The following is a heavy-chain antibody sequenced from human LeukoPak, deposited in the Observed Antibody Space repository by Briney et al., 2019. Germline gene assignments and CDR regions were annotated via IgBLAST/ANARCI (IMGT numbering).Heavy chain of an antibody. D-gene: IGHD6-13*01. CDR1: GGSISSYY. CDR2: IYYSGST. J-gene: IGHJ5*02. Sequence: PSETLSLTCTVSGGSISSYYWSWIRQPPGKGLEWIGYIYYSGSTNYNPSLKSRVTISVDTSKNQFSLKLSSVTAADTAVYYCARDNGRTWYSSSWSWFDPWGQGTLVTVSS. V-gene: IGHV4-59*01. CDR3: ARDNGRTWYSSSWSWFDP.